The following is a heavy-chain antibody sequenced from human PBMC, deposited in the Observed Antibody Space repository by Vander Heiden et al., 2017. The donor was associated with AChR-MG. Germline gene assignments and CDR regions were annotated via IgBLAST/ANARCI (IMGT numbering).Heavy chain of an antibody. CDR1: GYPFTSYY. CDR3: ASQAAGGLFDY. J-gene: IGHJ4*02. Sequence: QVQLVQSGAEVKKPGASVKVSCTASGYPFTSYYMHWVRQAPGQGLEWMGIINPSGGSTSYAQKFQGRVTMTRDTSTSTVYMELSSLRSEDTAVYYCASQAAGGLFDYWGQGTLVTVSS. D-gene: IGHD6-13*01. V-gene: IGHV1-46*01. CDR2: INPSGGST.